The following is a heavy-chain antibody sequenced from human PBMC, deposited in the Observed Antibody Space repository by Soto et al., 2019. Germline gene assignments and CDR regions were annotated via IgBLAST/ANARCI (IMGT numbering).Heavy chain of an antibody. Sequence: SVKVSCKASGGTFSSYTISWLRQAPGQGLEWMGRIIPILGIANYAQKFQGRVTITADKSTSTAYMELSSLRSEDTAVYYCARGKIGGYIPHYYYYLDVWGKGTTVTVSS. D-gene: IGHD3-3*01. J-gene: IGHJ6*03. CDR3: ARGKIGGYIPHYYYYLDV. V-gene: IGHV1-69*02. CDR2: IIPILGIA. CDR1: GGTFSSYT.